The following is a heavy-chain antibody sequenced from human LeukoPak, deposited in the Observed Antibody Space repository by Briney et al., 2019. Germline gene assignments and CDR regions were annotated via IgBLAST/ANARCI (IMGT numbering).Heavy chain of an antibody. CDR3: ARDRGITVFGVVMDV. J-gene: IGHJ6*04. V-gene: IGHV1-46*01. D-gene: IGHD3-3*01. CDR2: INPSDGGT. Sequence: ASVKVSCKASGYTFTNNYMHGVRQAPGQGLEWMGIINPSDGGTNYAQKFQGRVTLTRDMSTRTVYMELSSLRSEDTAVYYCARDRGITVFGVVMDVWGKGTTVTVSS. CDR1: GYTFTNNY.